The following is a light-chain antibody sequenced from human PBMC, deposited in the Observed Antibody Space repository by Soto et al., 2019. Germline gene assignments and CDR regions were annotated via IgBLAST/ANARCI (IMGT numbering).Light chain of an antibody. CDR1: SSNIGAGYD. CDR2: GNS. J-gene: IGLJ1*01. CDR3: QSYASSLRGYV. Sequence: QSVLTQPPSVSGAPGQRVTISCTGSSSNIGAGYDVHWYQQLPGTAPKVLIYGNSNRPSGVPDRFSGSKSGTSASLAITGLQAEDEADYYCQSYASSLRGYVFGTGTKLTVL. V-gene: IGLV1-40*01.